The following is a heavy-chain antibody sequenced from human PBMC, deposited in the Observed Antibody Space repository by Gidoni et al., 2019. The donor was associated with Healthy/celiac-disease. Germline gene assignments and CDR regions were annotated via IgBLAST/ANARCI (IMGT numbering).Heavy chain of an antibody. J-gene: IGHJ4*02. CDR3: ARGAWDWRGYYFDY. V-gene: IGHV4-30-4*01. D-gene: IGHD1-1*01. CDR2: IYSSGST. CDR1: GGSISSGDYY. Sequence: QVQLQESGPGLGKPSQTLSLTCTVSGGSISSGDYYWSWIRPPPGKGLEWIGYIYSSGSTYYHPSLKSRVTLSVDTSKNPFSLKLSSVTAADTAVYYCARGAWDWRGYYFDYWGQGTLVTVSS.